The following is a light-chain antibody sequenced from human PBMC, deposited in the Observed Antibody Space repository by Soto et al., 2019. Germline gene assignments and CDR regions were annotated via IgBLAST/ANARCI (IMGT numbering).Light chain of an antibody. CDR1: SSDIGGYDY. CDR2: DVT. V-gene: IGLV2-14*03. J-gene: IGLJ1*01. CDR3: TSNAHSGTPDV. Sequence: QSALTQPASVSGSPGQSITISCTGTSSDIGGYDYVSWYQQLPGKAPKLILYDVTNRPSGVSTRFSGSKSGNTASLTISGLQAGDEADYYCTSNAHSGTPDVFGTGTKLTVL.